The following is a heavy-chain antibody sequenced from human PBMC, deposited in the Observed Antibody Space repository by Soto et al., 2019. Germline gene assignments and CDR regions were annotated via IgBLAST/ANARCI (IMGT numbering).Heavy chain of an antibody. CDR2: INTYKGNT. Sequence: QVQLVQSGAEVKNPGASVKVSGKASGYTFTRYGIGWARQAPGQGLEWRGWINTYKGNTNDAQNVQGRVTLTTDTSTSAAYMELRSLRSNDTAIYYCAMVDVYVTPSPQDVWGQGATVIVSS. D-gene: IGHD3-16*01. CDR3: AMVDVYVTPSPQDV. CDR1: GYTFTRYG. J-gene: IGHJ6*02. V-gene: IGHV1-18*01.